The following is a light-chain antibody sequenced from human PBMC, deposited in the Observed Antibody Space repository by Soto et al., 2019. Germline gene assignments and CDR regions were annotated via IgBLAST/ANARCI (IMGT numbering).Light chain of an antibody. CDR2: YAS. CDR3: QHRSIWPVS. CDR1: HIFIRY. V-gene: IGKV3-11*01. J-gene: IGKJ5*01. Sequence: EIVLTQSPATLSLSPGERASLSCRASHIFIRYLAWYQQKPGQAPRLLIFYASNRATGIPARFSGSGSGTDFTLTISSLEPEDFAVYYCQHRSIWPVSFGQGTRLEIK.